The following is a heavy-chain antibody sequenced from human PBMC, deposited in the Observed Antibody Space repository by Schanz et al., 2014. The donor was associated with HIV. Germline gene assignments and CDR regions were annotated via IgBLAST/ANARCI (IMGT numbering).Heavy chain of an antibody. V-gene: IGHV3-21*01. D-gene: IGHD7-27*01. CDR2: ISSGSSYI. CDR1: GFTFSSYS. CDR3: ASLETGATYYYYYYMDV. J-gene: IGHJ6*02. Sequence: EVQLVESGGGLVKPGGSLRLSCAASGFTFSSYSMNWVRQAPGKGLQWVSSISSGSSYIYYADSVKGRFTISRDNAKNSLYLQMNSLRAEDTAVYYCASLETGATYYYYYYMDVWGQGTTVIVSS.